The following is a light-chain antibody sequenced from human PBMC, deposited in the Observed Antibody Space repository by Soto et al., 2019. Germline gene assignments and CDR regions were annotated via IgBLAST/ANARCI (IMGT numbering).Light chain of an antibody. Sequence: DIQMTQSPSPLSASVGDRVTITCRASQSISSWFAWYQQKPGKAPKLMIYKASSLESGVPSRFSGSGSGTEFTLTISSLQPDDVATYYCQQYNSYSRTLGQGTKVDIK. CDR1: QSISSW. CDR2: KAS. J-gene: IGKJ1*01. CDR3: QQYNSYSRT. V-gene: IGKV1-5*03.